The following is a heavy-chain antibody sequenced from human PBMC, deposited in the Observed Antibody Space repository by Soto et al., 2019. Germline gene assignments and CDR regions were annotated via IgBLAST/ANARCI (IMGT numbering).Heavy chain of an antibody. CDR3: ARDRITTLGEAFDI. Sequence: QVQLVQSGAEVRKPGSSVKVSCKAPGGTFSTYIISWVRQAPGQGLEWMGRIIPIPDITNYAQKFQGRVTVTADRTKSTAYMELTSLKSEDTAVYYCARDRITTLGEAFDIWGQGTMVIVSS. CDR1: GGTFSTYI. D-gene: IGHD3-16*01. J-gene: IGHJ3*02. V-gene: IGHV1-69*08. CDR2: IIPIPDIT.